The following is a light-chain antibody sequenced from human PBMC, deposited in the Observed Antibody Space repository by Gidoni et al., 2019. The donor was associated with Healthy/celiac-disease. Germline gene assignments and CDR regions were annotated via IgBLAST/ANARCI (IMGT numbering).Light chain of an antibody. J-gene: IGKJ5*01. V-gene: IGKV1-33*01. Sequence: DIQMTHSPSSLSASVGDRVTITCQASQDISNYLNWYQQKPGKAPKLLIYDASNLETGVPSRFSGSGSGTDVTFTISSLQPEDIATYYCQQYDNLPRSFGQGTRLESK. CDR2: DAS. CDR3: QQYDNLPRS. CDR1: QDISNY.